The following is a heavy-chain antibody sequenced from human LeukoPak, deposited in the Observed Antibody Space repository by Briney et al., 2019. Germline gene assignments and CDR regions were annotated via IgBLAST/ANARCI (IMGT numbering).Heavy chain of an antibody. Sequence: GGSLRLSCAASGFTFDDYTMHWARQAPGKGLEWVSLISWNGGSTYYADSVKGRFTISRDNSKNSLYLQMNSLRTEDTALYYCAKKGYGGNSGGAYFDSWGQGTLVTVSS. D-gene: IGHD4-23*01. V-gene: IGHV3-43*01. J-gene: IGHJ4*02. CDR1: GFTFDDYT. CDR2: ISWNGGST. CDR3: AKKGYGGNSGGAYFDS.